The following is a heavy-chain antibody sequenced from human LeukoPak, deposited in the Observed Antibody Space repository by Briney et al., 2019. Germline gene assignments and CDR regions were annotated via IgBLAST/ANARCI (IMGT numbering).Heavy chain of an antibody. CDR1: GFTFSSYG. J-gene: IGHJ4*02. CDR3: AKPGTDY. V-gene: IGHV3-30*18. Sequence: GGSLRLSCAASGFTFSSYGMHWVRKAPGKGLEWVAVISYDGSNKYYADPVKGRFTISRDNSKNTLYLQMNSLRAEDTAVYYCAKPGTDYWGQGTLVTVSS. CDR2: ISYDGSNK.